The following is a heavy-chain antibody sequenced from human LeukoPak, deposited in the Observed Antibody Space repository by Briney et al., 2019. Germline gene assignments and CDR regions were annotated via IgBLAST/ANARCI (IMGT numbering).Heavy chain of an antibody. D-gene: IGHD2-21*02. CDR3: ARYCGGDCYKYYYGMDV. V-gene: IGHV3-7*01. J-gene: IGHJ6*02. CDR1: GFTFSDYY. Sequence: GGSLRLSCAASGFTFSDYYMSWVRQAPGKGLEWVANVKQDGSEKYYVDSVKGRFTISRDNAKNSLYLQMNSLRAEDTAVYYCARYCGGDCYKYYYGMDVWGQGTTVTVSS. CDR2: VKQDGSEK.